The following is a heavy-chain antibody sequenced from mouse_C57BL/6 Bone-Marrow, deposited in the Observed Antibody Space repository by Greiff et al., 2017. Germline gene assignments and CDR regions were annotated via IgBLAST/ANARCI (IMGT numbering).Heavy chain of an antibody. CDR1: GFTFSSYA. J-gene: IGHJ4*01. CDR2: ISDGGSYT. CDR3: ARVYYYAMDY. V-gene: IGHV5-4*03. Sequence: DVMLVESGGGLVKPGGSLKLSCAASGFTFSSYAMSWVRQTPEKRLEWVATISDGGSYTYYPDNVKGRVTISRDNAKNNLYLQMSHLKSEDTAMYYCARVYYYAMDYWGQGTSVTVSS.